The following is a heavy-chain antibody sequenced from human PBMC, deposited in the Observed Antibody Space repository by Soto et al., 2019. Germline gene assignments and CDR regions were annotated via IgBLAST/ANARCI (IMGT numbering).Heavy chain of an antibody. CDR2: IKSKTDGGTT. CDR1: GFTFSNAW. J-gene: IGHJ4*01. CDR3: TTDSYSTIIIVRFDY. V-gene: IGHV3-15*07. Sequence: EVQLVESGGGLVKPGGSLRLSCAASGFTFSNAWINWVRQAPGKGLVWVGRIKSKTDGGTTDYAEPVKGRFAISRDDSNNMVYLQMNSLKIEDTAVYYCTTDSYSTIIIVRFDYWGHGTLVTVSP. D-gene: IGHD3-22*01.